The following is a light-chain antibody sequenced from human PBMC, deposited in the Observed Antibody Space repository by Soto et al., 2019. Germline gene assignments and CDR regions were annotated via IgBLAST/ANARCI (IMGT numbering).Light chain of an antibody. V-gene: IGKV3-15*01. Sequence: EIVMTQSPATLCVSPGERATLSCRASQSVSSNLAWYQQKPGQAPRLLIYGASTRATGIAARFSGSGSGTEFTLTISSRQSEDVAVYYCQQYNNWPPLTFGGGTKVEIK. CDR3: QQYNNWPPLT. J-gene: IGKJ4*01. CDR2: GAS. CDR1: QSVSSN.